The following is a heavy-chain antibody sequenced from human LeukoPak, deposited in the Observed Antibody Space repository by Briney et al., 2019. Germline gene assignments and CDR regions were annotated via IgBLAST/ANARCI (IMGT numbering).Heavy chain of an antibody. J-gene: IGHJ6*03. D-gene: IGHD3-16*02. CDR3: ARAYDYVWGSYRYYYYYMDV. Sequence: SETLSLTCAVYGGSFSGYYWSWIRQPPGKGLEWIGEINHSGSTNYNPSLKSRVTISVDTSKNHFSPKLSSVTAADTAVYYCARAYDYVWGSYRYYYYYMDVWGKGTTVTISS. CDR1: GGSFSGYY. V-gene: IGHV4-34*01. CDR2: INHSGST.